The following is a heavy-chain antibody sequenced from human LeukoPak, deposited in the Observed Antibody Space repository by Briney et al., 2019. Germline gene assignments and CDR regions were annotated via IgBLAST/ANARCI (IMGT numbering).Heavy chain of an antibody. Sequence: GGSLRLSCAASGFTFSSYAMHWVRQAPGKGLEWVAFIRYDGSNKYYADSVKGRFTISRDNSKNTLYLQMNSLRAEDTAVYYCANGILHVTYYYYYYMDVWGKGTTVTVSS. CDR2: IRYDGSNK. J-gene: IGHJ6*03. CDR3: ANGILHVTYYYYYYMDV. D-gene: IGHD1-26*01. V-gene: IGHV3-30*02. CDR1: GFTFSSYA.